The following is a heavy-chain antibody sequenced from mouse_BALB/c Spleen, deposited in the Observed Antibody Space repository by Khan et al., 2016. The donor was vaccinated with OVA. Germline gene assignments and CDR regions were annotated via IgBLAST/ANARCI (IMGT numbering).Heavy chain of an antibody. D-gene: IGHD3-1*01. J-gene: IGHJ2*01. CDR1: GFTFSNFG. Sequence: EVQLVESGGGLVQPGGSRKLSCAASGFTFSNFGMHWVRQAPEKGLEWVAYISSGSSTIFYADTVKGRFTISRDNPKTTLFLQMTSLGSEDTAMYYCARWRNSGFDYWGQGTTLTVSS. V-gene: IGHV5-17*02. CDR2: ISSGSSTI. CDR3: ARWRNSGFDY.